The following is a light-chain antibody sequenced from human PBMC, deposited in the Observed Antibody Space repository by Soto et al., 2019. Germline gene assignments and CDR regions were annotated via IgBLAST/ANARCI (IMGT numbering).Light chain of an antibody. V-gene: IGKV1-33*01. CDR3: QQYDNLPYT. Sequence: DIQMTQSPSSLSASVGDTVTITCRASQSISVHLNWYQQKPGKVPKLLIYAASNLQSGVPSRFSGSGSGTDFTFTISSLQPEDIATYYCQQYDNLPYTFGQGTKLEIK. J-gene: IGKJ2*01. CDR1: QSISVH. CDR2: AAS.